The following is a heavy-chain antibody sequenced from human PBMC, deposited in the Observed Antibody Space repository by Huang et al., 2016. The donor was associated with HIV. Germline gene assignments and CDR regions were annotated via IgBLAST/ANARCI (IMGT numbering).Heavy chain of an antibody. D-gene: IGHD3-3*01. CDR1: GGSISTHY. CDR2: IDYRGGT. J-gene: IGHJ4*02. Sequence: QVQLQESGPGLVKPSETLSLTCTVSGGSISTHYWSWIRQPPGKGLEWIGSIDYRGGTRDSPSLKSRVTISLDTSKNPFSLRVNSVTAADTAMYYCARDHHDFWRGYRRMYFFDHWGQGTLVTVSS. CDR3: ARDHHDFWRGYRRMYFFDH. V-gene: IGHV4-59*11.